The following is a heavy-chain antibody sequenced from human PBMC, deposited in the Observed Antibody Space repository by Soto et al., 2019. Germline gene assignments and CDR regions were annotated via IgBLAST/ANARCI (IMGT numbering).Heavy chain of an antibody. CDR1: GGSISSYY. V-gene: IGHV4-59*01. CDR2: IYYGGST. D-gene: IGHD3-16*01. CDR3: AKGGPYYYYRAV. J-gene: IGHJ6*03. Sequence: PSETLSLTCTVSGGSISSYYWSWIRQPPGKGLEWIGYIYYGGSTNYNPSLKSRVTISVDTSKNQFSLKLSSVTAADTAVYYCAKGGPYYYYRAVGAKGPALTFSS.